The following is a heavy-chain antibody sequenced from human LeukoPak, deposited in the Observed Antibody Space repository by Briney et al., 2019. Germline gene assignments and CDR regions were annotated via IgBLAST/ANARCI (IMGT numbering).Heavy chain of an antibody. CDR3: ARGVTIYDYVWGSYRLGYYFDY. V-gene: IGHV4-34*01. CDR2: INHSGST. CDR1: GGSISGYY. Sequence: SETLSLTCTVSGGSISGYYWSWIRQPPGKGLEWIGEINHSGSTNYNPSLKSRVTISVDTSKNQFSLKLSSVTAADTAVYYCARGVTIYDYVWGSYRLGYYFDYWGQGTLVTVSS. D-gene: IGHD3-16*02. J-gene: IGHJ4*02.